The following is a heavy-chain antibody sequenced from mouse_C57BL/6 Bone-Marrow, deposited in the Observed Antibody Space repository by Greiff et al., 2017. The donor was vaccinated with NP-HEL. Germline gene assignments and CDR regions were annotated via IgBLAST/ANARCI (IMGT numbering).Heavy chain of an antibody. CDR1: GFSLTSYG. Sequence: QVQLQQSGPGLVAPSQSLSITCTVSGFSLTSYGVHWVRQPPGKGLEWLVVIWSDGSTTYNSALKSRLSISKDNSKSQVFLKMNSLQTDDTAMYYCARHEGIYYGNYVWFAYWGQGTLVTVSA. CDR3: ARHEGIYYGNYVWFAY. V-gene: IGHV2-6-1*01. D-gene: IGHD2-1*01. J-gene: IGHJ3*01. CDR2: IWSDGST.